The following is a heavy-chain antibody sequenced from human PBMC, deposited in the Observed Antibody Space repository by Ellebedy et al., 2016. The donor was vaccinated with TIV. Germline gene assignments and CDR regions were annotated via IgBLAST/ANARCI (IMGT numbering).Heavy chain of an antibody. CDR3: ARDFTGNTQDGMDV. CDR1: RFSFSSYG. D-gene: IGHD1-7*01. Sequence: GESLKISCAASRFSFSSYGMHWVRQAPGKGLEWVAVIWYDGSKKYYADSVRGRFTISRDNSKDTLYLQMNSLRAEDTAVYYCARDFTGNTQDGMDVWGQGTTVTVSS. J-gene: IGHJ6*02. CDR2: IWYDGSKK. V-gene: IGHV3-33*01.